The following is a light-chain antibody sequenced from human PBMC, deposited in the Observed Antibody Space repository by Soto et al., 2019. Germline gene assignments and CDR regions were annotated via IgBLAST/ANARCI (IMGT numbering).Light chain of an antibody. CDR3: QSYDSSLSAWKV. CDR2: ANI. CDR1: NTNIGAGYD. J-gene: IGLJ3*02. V-gene: IGLV1-40*01. Sequence: QSVLTQPPSVSGAPGQRVSISCTGTNTNIGAGYDVNWYQLLPGTAPKLLIYANINRPSGVPDRFSGSKAGASAFLVITGLQAEDEADYYCQSYDSSLSAWKVFVGGTKVTVL.